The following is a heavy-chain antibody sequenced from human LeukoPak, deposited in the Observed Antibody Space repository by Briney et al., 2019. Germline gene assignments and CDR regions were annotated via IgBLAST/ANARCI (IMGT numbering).Heavy chain of an antibody. CDR3: VRLSGQWLVHSYFDH. V-gene: IGHV1-18*01. D-gene: IGHD6-19*01. Sequence: ASVRVSCKASGYKFTTYGLAWVRQAPGHGPEYVGWIDTRNGLTEYSEKFRDRVTMTIDTSANTAFMDLRSLRSHDTAIYYCVRLSGQWLVHSYFDHWGQGTQVIVSS. J-gene: IGHJ4*02. CDR1: GYKFTTYG. CDR2: IDTRNGLT.